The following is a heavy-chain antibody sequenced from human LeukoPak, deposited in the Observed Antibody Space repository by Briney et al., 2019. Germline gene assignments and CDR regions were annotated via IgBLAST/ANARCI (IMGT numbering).Heavy chain of an antibody. D-gene: IGHD4-23*01. J-gene: IGHJ4*02. CDR1: GASVSDGNYY. Sequence: SETLSLTCSVSGASVSDGNYYWSWIRQPPGKGLEWIGHMFYSESTKYNPSLKSRVTISVDKSKNQFSLHMSSVTAADTAVYYCARAHGGNFYYFDYWGQGTLVTVSS. CDR3: ARAHGGNFYYFDY. V-gene: IGHV4-61*01. CDR2: MFYSEST.